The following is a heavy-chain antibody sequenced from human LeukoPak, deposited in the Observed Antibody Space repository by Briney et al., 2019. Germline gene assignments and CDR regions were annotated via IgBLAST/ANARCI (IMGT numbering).Heavy chain of an antibody. CDR1: GFTFSSYA. D-gene: IGHD3-10*01. CDR2: ISYDGSNK. V-gene: IGHV3-30*04. CDR3: ARDGEI. J-gene: IGHJ4*02. Sequence: GRSLRLSCAASGFTFSSYAMHWVRRAPGKGLEWVAVISYDGSNKYYADSVKGRFTISRDNSKNTLYLQMNSLRAEDTAVYYCARDGEIWGQGTLVTVSS.